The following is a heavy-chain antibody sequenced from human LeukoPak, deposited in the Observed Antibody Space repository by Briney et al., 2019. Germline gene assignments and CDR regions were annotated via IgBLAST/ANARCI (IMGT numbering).Heavy chain of an antibody. J-gene: IGHJ3*02. CDR2: IYYSGST. V-gene: IGHV4-59*01. CDR1: GGSISTYY. CDR3: ARDGSYGAFDT. Sequence: ASETLSLTCTVSGGSISTYYWSWIRQPPGKGLEWIGYIYYSGSTNYNPSLKSRVTISVDTSKNQFSLKLSSVTAADTAVYYCARDGSYGAFDTWGQGTMVTVSS. D-gene: IGHD1-26*01.